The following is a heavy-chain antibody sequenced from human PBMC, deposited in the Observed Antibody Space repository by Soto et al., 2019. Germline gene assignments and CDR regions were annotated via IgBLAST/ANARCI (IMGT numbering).Heavy chain of an antibody. CDR1: GGSISSGGYS. CDR3: ARVPDY. Sequence: SETRSLTCVVSGGSISSGGYSWSWIRQPPGKGLEWIGYIYHSGSTYYNPSLKSRVTISVDRSKNQFSLKLSSVTAADTAAYYCARVPDYWGQGTLVTVSS. V-gene: IGHV4-30-2*01. CDR2: IYHSGST. J-gene: IGHJ4*02.